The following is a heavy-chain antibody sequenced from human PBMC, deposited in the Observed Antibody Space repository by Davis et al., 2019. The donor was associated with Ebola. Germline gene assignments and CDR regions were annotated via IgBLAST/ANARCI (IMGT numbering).Heavy chain of an antibody. V-gene: IGHV3-21*01. CDR3: AREAGTHYYYGMDV. CDR2: ISSSSSYI. D-gene: IGHD1-1*01. J-gene: IGHJ6*02. Sequence: GESLKISCAASGFTFSSYSMNWVRQAPGKVLEWVSSISSSSSYIYYADSVKGRFTISRDNAENSLYLQMNSLRAEDTAVYYCAREAGTHYYYGMDVWGQGTTVTVSS. CDR1: GFTFSSYS.